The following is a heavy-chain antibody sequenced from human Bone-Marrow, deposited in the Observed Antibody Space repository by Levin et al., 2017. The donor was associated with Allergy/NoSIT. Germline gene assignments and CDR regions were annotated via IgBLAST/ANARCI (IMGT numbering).Heavy chain of an antibody. CDR1: GFTFSSYA. CDR3: ARGGIVPDAFDI. V-gene: IGHV3-30*04. CDR2: ISYDGSNK. Sequence: GGSLRLSCAASGFTFSSYAMHWVRQAPGKGLEWVAVISYDGSNKYYADSVKGRFTISRDNSKNTLYLQMNSLRAEDTAVYYCARGGIVPDAFDIWGQGTMVTVSS. J-gene: IGHJ3*02. D-gene: IGHD2-8*01.